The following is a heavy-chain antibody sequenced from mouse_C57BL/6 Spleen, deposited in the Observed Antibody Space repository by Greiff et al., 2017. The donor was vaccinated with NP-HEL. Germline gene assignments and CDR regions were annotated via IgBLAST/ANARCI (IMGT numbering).Heavy chain of an antibody. Sequence: QVQLKQPGTELVKPGASVKLSCKASGYTFTNYRMHWVKQRPGQGLEWIGNINPSNGGTNYNEKFKSKATLTVDKSSSTAYMQLRSLTSEDSAVYYCARYYYGSSYAMDYWGQGTSVTVSS. V-gene: IGHV1-53*01. D-gene: IGHD1-1*01. J-gene: IGHJ4*01. CDR3: ARYYYGSSYAMDY. CDR2: INPSNGGT. CDR1: GYTFTNYR.